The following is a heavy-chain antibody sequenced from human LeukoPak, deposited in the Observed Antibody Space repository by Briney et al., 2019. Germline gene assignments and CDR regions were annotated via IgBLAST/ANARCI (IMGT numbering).Heavy chain of an antibody. V-gene: IGHV4-39*07. CDR2: IYYTGGT. CDR3: ARVGAYYDILTGYYDY. Sequence: SETLSLTCSVFGGSITSSSYYWGWVRQTPEKGLEWIGSIYYTGGTNYSPSLKSRVTISVDTSKNQFSLKLSSVTAADTAVYYCARVGAYYDILTGYYDYWGQGTLVTVSS. D-gene: IGHD3-9*01. J-gene: IGHJ4*02. CDR1: GGSITSSSYY.